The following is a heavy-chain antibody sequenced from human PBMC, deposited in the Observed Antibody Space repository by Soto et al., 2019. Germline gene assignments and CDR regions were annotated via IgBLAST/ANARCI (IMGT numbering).Heavy chain of an antibody. D-gene: IGHD1-26*01. J-gene: IGHJ4*02. CDR2: IYYSGST. CDR1: GGSVSSSSHY. Sequence: KPSETLSLTCTVSGGSVSSSSHYWSWIRQPPGKGLEWIGNIYYSGSTYYNPSLKSRVTTSVDTSKNQFSLKLSSVTAADTAVYYCARLDSGSYWYWGQGTLVTVSS. V-gene: IGHV4-39*01. CDR3: ARLDSGSYWY.